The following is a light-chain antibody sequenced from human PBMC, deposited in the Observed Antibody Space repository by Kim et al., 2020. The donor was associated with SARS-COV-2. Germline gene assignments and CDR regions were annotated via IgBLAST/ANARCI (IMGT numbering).Light chain of an antibody. CDR3: QQFGRSPFS. V-gene: IGKV3-20*01. Sequence: LSPGERATLSCRASQSVSTNSLAWYQQNPGQAPRLLIYGASTRVTGIPDRFSGGGSGTDFTLTISRVEPEDFAVYYCQQFGRSPFSFGQGTKLEI. J-gene: IGKJ2*03. CDR2: GAS. CDR1: QSVSTNS.